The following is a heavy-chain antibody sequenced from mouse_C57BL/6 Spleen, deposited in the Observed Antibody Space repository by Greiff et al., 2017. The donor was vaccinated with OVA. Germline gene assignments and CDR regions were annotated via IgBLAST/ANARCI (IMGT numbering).Heavy chain of an antibody. D-gene: IGHD2-5*01. V-gene: IGHV5-16*01. Sequence: EVKLMESEGGLVQPGSSMKLSCTASGFTFSDYYMAWVRQVPEKGLEWVANINYDGSSTYYLDSLKSRFIISRDNAKNILYLQMSSLKSEDTATYYCARDRSNYEDYYAMDYWGQGTSVTVSS. CDR1: GFTFSDYY. CDR3: ARDRSNYEDYYAMDY. J-gene: IGHJ4*01. CDR2: INYDGSST.